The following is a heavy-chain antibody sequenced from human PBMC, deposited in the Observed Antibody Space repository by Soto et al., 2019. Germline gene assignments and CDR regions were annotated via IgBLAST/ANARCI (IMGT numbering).Heavy chain of an antibody. V-gene: IGHV3-23*01. D-gene: IGHD3-9*01. CDR3: AKDWEFDWPNYYFDY. J-gene: IGHJ4*02. CDR1: GFTFNNFA. Sequence: PGGSLILSCAASGFTFNNFAMTWVRQAPGKGLEWVSVISVNGSSTYFADSGKGRFTISRDNSKNTLYLQMNSLRAEDTAVYYCAKDWEFDWPNYYFDYWGQGTLVNVSS. CDR2: ISVNGSST.